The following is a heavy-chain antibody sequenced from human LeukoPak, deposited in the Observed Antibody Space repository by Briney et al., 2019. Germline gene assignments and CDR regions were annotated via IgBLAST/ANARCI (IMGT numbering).Heavy chain of an antibody. CDR3: ARAVGVQLWSNFFDY. Sequence: ASVKVSCKASGYTFTSYGISWVRQAPGQGLEWMGWISANNGNTNYAQKLQGRVTMTTDTSTSTAYMELRSLRSDDTAVYYCARAVGVQLWSNFFDYWGQGTLVTVSS. CDR1: GYTFTSYG. D-gene: IGHD5-18*01. CDR2: ISANNGNT. V-gene: IGHV1-18*01. J-gene: IGHJ4*02.